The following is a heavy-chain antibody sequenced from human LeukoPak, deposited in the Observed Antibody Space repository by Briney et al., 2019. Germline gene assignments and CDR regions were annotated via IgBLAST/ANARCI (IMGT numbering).Heavy chain of an antibody. V-gene: IGHV1-46*01. Sequence: ASVKVSCKASGYTFITYYIHWVRQAPGQGLEWIGIINPNGGTTSHAQKFQGRVTMTRDTSTSTVYMELSSLRSDDTAMYYCARESPPNWFDPWGQGTLVTVSS. CDR2: INPNGGTT. CDR1: GYTFITYY. J-gene: IGHJ5*02. CDR3: ARESPPNWFDP.